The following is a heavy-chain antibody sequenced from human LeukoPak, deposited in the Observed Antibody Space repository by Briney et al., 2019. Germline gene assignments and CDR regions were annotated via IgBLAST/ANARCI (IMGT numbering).Heavy chain of an antibody. CDR2: IHPNDAST. D-gene: IGHD1-20*01. Sequence: KISCKASGYSFASYWIGWVRQTSGKGLEWMAIIHPNDASTIYSPSFQGQVTISADRSITTAYLQWNTLQASDTAIYYCARHNNWAFDYWDRGTLLTVSS. CDR1: GYSFASYW. J-gene: IGHJ4*02. V-gene: IGHV5-51*01. CDR3: ARHNNWAFDY.